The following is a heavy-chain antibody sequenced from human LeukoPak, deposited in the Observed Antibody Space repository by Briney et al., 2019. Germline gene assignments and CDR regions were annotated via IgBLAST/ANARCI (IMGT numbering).Heavy chain of an antibody. V-gene: IGHV4-59*01. Sequence: SETLSLTCTVSAAISSFYWSWLQQPPGKGLEWIGYVFHTGHTNYNPSLKSRVTMSIDPSKDQFSLEVTSVTAADTAVYYCAGSIFGYPWFDPWGQGTLVTVSS. CDR2: VFHTGHT. CDR1: AAISSFY. J-gene: IGHJ5*02. CDR3: AGSIFGYPWFDP. D-gene: IGHD3-9*01.